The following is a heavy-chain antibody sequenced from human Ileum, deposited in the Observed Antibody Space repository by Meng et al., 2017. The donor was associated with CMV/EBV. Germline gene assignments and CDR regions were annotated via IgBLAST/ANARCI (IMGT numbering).Heavy chain of an antibody. J-gene: IGHJ4*02. Sequence: ADSGFSFNDHYMDWVRQAPGKGLEWVSRIRNKSNNHTTAFAASVKGRITISRDDSKNLLYLQMNSLKTEDTAVYYCARGGKGRFVDYWGQGTLVTVSS. V-gene: IGHV3-72*01. D-gene: IGHD3-10*01. CDR1: GFSFNDHY. CDR3: ARGGKGRFVDY. CDR2: IRNKSNNHTT.